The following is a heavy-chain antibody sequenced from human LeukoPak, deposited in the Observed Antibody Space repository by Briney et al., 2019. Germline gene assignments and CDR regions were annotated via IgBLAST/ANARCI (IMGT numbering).Heavy chain of an antibody. Sequence: GGSLRLSCAASGFTFSSYGMHWVRQAPGKGLEWVAVIWCDGSNKYYADSVKGRFTISRDNSKNTLYLQMNSLRAEDTAVYYCAKPGGYCTNGVCYTGYFDYWGQGTLVTVSS. CDR3: AKPGGYCTNGVCYTGYFDY. J-gene: IGHJ4*02. CDR1: GFTFSSYG. CDR2: IWCDGSNK. V-gene: IGHV3-33*06. D-gene: IGHD2-8*01.